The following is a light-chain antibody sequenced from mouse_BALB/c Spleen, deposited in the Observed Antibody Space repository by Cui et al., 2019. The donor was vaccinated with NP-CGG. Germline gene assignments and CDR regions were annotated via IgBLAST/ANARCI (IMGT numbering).Light chain of an antibody. CDR1: NGAVTTSNY. CDR3: ALWYSNHWV. Sequence: QAVVTQETAITTSPGETVTLTCRSSNGAVTTSNYANWVQEKPDHLFTGLIGGTNNRVPGVPARFSGSLIGDKAALTITGAQTEDEALYFCALWYSNHWVFGGGTKLTVL. V-gene: IGLV1*01. J-gene: IGLJ1*01. CDR2: GTN.